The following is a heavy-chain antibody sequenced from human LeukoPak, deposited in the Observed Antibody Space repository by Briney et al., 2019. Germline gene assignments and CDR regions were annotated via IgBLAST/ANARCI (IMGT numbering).Heavy chain of an antibody. J-gene: IGHJ4*02. CDR3: TRDRGAYNLYDY. D-gene: IGHD1-1*01. CDR1: GFTFSNRS. CDR2: IRSKAYGETA. Sequence: PGGSLRLSCAASGFTFSNRSMSWVRQAPGKGLEWVGFIRSKAYGETADYAASVKGRFTISRDDSKAIAYLQMNSLKTEDTAVYHCTRDRGAYNLYDYWGQGTLVTVSS. V-gene: IGHV3-49*04.